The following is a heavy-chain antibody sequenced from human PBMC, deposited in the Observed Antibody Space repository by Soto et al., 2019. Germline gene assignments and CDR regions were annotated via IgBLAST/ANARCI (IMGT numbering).Heavy chain of an antibody. J-gene: IGHJ4*02. V-gene: IGHV1-8*02. CDR1: GHTFTSYD. D-gene: IGHD3-3*01. Sequence: QVQLVQSGAEVKKPGASVKVSCKASGHTFTSYDINWVRQATGQGLEWMGWMNPNSGNVGYAQKFQGRVTITRNTSRSTAYMEMSSLRSEDTAVYYCARAYFYDFWSGYYRYFDYWGQGALVTVSS. CDR2: MNPNSGNV. CDR3: ARAYFYDFWSGYYRYFDY.